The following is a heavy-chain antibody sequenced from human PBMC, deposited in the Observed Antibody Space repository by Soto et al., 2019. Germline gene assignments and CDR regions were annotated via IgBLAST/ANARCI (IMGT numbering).Heavy chain of an antibody. Sequence: SETLSLTCTVAGGSISSYYWSWIRQPPGKGLEWIGYIYYSGSTNYNPSLKSRVTISVDTSKNQFSLKLSSVTAADTAVYYCAGFGHLPLQHYFDYRAQGTPVTVS. CDR3: AGFGHLPLQHYFDY. J-gene: IGHJ4*02. V-gene: IGHV4-59*08. CDR1: GGSISSYY. D-gene: IGHD3-10*01. CDR2: IYYSGST.